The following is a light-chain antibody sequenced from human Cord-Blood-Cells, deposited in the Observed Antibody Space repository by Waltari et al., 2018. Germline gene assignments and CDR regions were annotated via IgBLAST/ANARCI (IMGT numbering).Light chain of an antibody. CDR1: SSDGGGYHY. J-gene: IGLJ2*01. Sequence: ALTQPASVSGSPGPSITITCPGTSSDGGGYHYVTWYQQHPGKAPKLMIYDVSNRPSGVSNRFSGAKSGNTASLTISGLQAEDEADYYCSSYTSSSTVVFGGGTKLTVL. CDR2: DVS. V-gene: IGLV2-14*01. CDR3: SSYTSSSTVV.